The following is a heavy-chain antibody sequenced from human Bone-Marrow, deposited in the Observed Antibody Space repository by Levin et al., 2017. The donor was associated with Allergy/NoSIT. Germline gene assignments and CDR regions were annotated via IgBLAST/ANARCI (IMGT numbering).Heavy chain of an antibody. J-gene: IGHJ6*03. CDR2: INTNTGNP. D-gene: IGHD2-15*01. CDR3: ARLLSATPYYYYYYMDV. Sequence: GGSLRLSCKASGSTFTSYAMNWVRQAPGQGLEWMGWINTNTGNPTYAQGFTGRFVFSLDTSVSTAYLQISSLKAEDTAVYYCARLLSATPYYYYYYMDVWGKGTTVTVSS. V-gene: IGHV7-4-1*02. CDR1: GSTFTSYA.